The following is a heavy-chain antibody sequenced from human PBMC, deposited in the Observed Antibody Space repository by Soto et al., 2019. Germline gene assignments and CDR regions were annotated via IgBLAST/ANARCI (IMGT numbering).Heavy chain of an antibody. D-gene: IGHD2-2*01. J-gene: IGHJ6*02. CDR3: ARLETIGLGYCSSTSCNYGMDV. Sequence: GGSLRLSCAASGFTFSSYGMHWVRQAPGKGLEWVAVIWYDGSNKYYADSVKGRFTISRDNSKNTLYLQMNSLRAEDTAVYYCARLETIGLGYCSSTSCNYGMDVWGQGTTVTVSS. CDR2: IWYDGSNK. CDR1: GFTFSSYG. V-gene: IGHV3-33*01.